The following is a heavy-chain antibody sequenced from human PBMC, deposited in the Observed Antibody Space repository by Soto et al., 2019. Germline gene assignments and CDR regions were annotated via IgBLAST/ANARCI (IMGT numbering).Heavy chain of an antibody. V-gene: IGHV3-23*01. CDR1: GFTFSSYA. Sequence: GGSLRLSCAASGFTFSSYAMSWVRQAPGKGLEWVSAISGSGGSTYYADSVKGRFTISRDNSKNTLYLQMNSLRAEDTAVYYCAKFRGLDRLAAADRGYWGQGTLVTVSS. CDR2: ISGSGGST. J-gene: IGHJ4*02. CDR3: AKFRGLDRLAAADRGY. D-gene: IGHD6-13*01.